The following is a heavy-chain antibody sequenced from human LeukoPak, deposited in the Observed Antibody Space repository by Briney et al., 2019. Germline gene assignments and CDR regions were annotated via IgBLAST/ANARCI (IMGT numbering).Heavy chain of an antibody. CDR2: ISSSGSTI. D-gene: IGHD1-26*01. J-gene: IGHJ4*02. CDR3: AKDRTSVGATRYFDY. Sequence: PGGSLRLSCAASGFTFSSYEMNWVRQAPGKGLEWVSYISSSGSTIYYADSVKGRFTISRDNAKNSLYLQMNSLRAEDTAVYYCAKDRTSVGATRYFDYWGQGTLVTVSS. CDR1: GFTFSSYE. V-gene: IGHV3-48*03.